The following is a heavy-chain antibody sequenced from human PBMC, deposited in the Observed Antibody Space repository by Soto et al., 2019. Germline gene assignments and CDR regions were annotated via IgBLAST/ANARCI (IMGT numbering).Heavy chain of an antibody. CDR2: IRSKAYGGTT. V-gene: IGHV3-49*04. CDR1: GFTFGDYA. CDR3: TRDDPRAFSVLTFDY. D-gene: IGHD2-8*01. Sequence: QPGGSLRLSCTASGFTFGDYAMSWVRQAPGKGLEWVGFIRSKAYGGTTEYAASVKGRFTISRDDSKSIAYLQMNSLKTEDTAVYYCTRDDPRAFSVLTFDYWGQGTLVTVSS. J-gene: IGHJ4*02.